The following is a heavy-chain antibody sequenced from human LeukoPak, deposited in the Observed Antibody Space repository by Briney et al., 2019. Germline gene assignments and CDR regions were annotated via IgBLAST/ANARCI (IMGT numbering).Heavy chain of an antibody. CDR2: ISGGSTST. V-gene: IGHV3-23*01. CDR3: AKKVGGVYSMDV. CDR1: GFTFSDHA. Sequence: GGSLRLSCVASGFTFSDHAVSWLRQAPGRGLEWVSAISGGSTSTYYAESVKGRFTISRDNSKNTLYLQMHSLRAEDTAVYYCAKKVGGVYSMDVWGQGTTVTVSS. D-gene: IGHD3-16*01. J-gene: IGHJ6*02.